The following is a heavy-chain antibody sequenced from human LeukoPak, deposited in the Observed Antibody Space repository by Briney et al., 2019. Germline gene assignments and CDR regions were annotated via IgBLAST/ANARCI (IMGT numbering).Heavy chain of an antibody. D-gene: IGHD3-3*01. Sequence: SETLSLTCTVSGDSTNNNNYYWAWIRQSPGKGLEWIGSIYYRGSTYYNPSLKSRLIMSVDTAENHFSLRLTSVTAADTAIYYCARHNYYNFWNALNWFDPWGQGTLVTVSS. J-gene: IGHJ5*02. CDR3: ARHNYYNFWNALNWFDP. V-gene: IGHV4-39*01. CDR1: GDSTNNNNYY. CDR2: IYYRGST.